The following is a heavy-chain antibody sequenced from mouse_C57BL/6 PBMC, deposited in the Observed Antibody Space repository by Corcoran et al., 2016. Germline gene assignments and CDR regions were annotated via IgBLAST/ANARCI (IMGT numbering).Heavy chain of an antibody. CDR2: INTYSGVP. D-gene: IGHD2-5*01. V-gene: IGHV9-3*01. Sequence: QIQLVQSGPELKKPGETVKISCKASGYTFTTYGMSWVKQAPGKGLKWIGWINTYSGVPTYADDFKGRFAFSLETSASTAYLQINNLKNEDTATYFCARKNYSNYYAMDYWGQGTSVTVSS. CDR1: GYTFTTYG. CDR3: ARKNYSNYYAMDY. J-gene: IGHJ4*01.